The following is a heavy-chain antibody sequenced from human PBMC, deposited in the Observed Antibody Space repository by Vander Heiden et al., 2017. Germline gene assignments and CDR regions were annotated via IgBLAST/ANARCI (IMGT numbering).Heavy chain of an antibody. Sequence: EVQLVESGGGLVQPGGSLRLSCAASGFTFSHYWMSWVRQTPGTGLGWVGNIKQDGSEKYYVDAVKGRFTISRDNAKNSLSLQMNSLRAEDTAVYYCARTKPYYCSSTTCYWDYFDFWGQGTLVTVSS. CDR3: ARTKPYYCSSTTCYWDYFDF. D-gene: IGHD2-2*01. J-gene: IGHJ4*02. CDR1: GFTFSHYW. V-gene: IGHV3-7*03. CDR2: IKQDGSEK.